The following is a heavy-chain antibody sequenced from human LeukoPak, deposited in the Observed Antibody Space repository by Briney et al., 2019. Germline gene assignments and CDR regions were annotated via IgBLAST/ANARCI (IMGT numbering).Heavy chain of an antibody. V-gene: IGHV3-72*01. CDR1: GFTFSSYW. Sequence: AGGSLRLSCAASGFTFSSYWMHWVRQAPGKGLEWVGRTRNKANSYTTEYAASVKGRFTISRDDSKNSLYLQMNSLKTEDTAVYYCARDAYGDTLDYWGQGTLVTVYS. J-gene: IGHJ4*02. CDR3: ARDAYGDTLDY. D-gene: IGHD4-17*01. CDR2: TRNKANSYTT.